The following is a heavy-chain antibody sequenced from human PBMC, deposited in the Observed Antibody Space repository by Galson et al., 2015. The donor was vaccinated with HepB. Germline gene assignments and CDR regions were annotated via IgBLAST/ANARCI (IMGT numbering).Heavy chain of an antibody. D-gene: IGHD3-3*01. V-gene: IGHV3-11*06. Sequence: SLRLSCAASGFTFSDYYMSWIRQAPGKGLEWLSYISGRCTSTNYVDSVKGRFTISRDNAKNSLYLQMNSLRVEDAAVYYCATTTIITIFGVVMNYWYFDLRGRGTLVTVSS. CDR1: GFTFSDYY. J-gene: IGHJ2*01. CDR2: ISGRCTST. CDR3: ATTTIITIFGVVMNYWYFDL.